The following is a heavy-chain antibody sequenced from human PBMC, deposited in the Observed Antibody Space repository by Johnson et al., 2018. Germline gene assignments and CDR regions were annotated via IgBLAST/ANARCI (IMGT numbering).Heavy chain of an antibody. J-gene: IGHJ6*02. CDR1: GFIFSSYG. D-gene: IGHD3-10*01. CDR2: ISYDGGQD. V-gene: IGHV3-30*18. CDR3: AKVKNYYTVDYYYGMDD. Sequence: QVQLLESGGGVVQPRGSLRLSCAASGFIFSSYGMHWVRQAPGKGLEWVAVISYDGGQDHYGDSVKGRFTNSRDNSKKTLYMQMNSLRAEDTAVYYCAKVKNYYTVDYYYGMDDWGQGTTVTVSS.